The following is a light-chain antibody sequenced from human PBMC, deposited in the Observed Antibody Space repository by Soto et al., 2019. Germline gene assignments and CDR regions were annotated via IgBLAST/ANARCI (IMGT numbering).Light chain of an antibody. Sequence: QSFLTQPASVSGYPGRAITIACTGTSSDVGGYIYVSWYQQHPGKAPKLMIYEVSNRPSGVSNRFSGSKSGNTASLTISGLQAEDEADYYCSSYTSSSSRAFGTGTKVTVL. CDR1: SSDVGGYIY. J-gene: IGLJ1*01. CDR3: SSYTSSSSRA. CDR2: EVS. V-gene: IGLV2-14*01.